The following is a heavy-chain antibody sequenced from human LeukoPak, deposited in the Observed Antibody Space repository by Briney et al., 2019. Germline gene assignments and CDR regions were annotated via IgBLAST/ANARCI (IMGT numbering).Heavy chain of an antibody. Sequence: GGSLRLSCAASGFTFSSYWMSWVRQAPGKGLEWVANIKQDGSERYYVDSVKGRFTISRDNAKNSLYLQMNSLRAEDTAVYYCARDPGSGYEEHFDYWGQGTLVTVSS. V-gene: IGHV3-7*03. D-gene: IGHD5-12*01. CDR3: ARDPGSGYEEHFDY. J-gene: IGHJ4*02. CDR1: GFTFSSYW. CDR2: IKQDGSER.